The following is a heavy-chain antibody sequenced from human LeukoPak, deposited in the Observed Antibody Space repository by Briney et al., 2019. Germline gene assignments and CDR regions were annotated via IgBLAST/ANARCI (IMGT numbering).Heavy chain of an antibody. CDR3: AKESQLVRGYFDY. V-gene: IGHV3-23*01. D-gene: IGHD6-13*01. CDR1: GFTFGSYA. J-gene: IGHJ4*02. CDR2: ISGSGDAT. Sequence: GGSLRLSCAASGFTFGSYAMSWVRQTPGRGLEWVSAISGSGDATYYADSVKGRFTVSRDNSKNTLYLQMNGLRAEDTAVYYCAKESQLVRGYFDYWGQGTLVTVSS.